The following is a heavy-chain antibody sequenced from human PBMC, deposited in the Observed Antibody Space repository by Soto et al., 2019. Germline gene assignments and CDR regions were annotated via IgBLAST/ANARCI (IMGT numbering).Heavy chain of an antibody. J-gene: IGHJ4*02. CDR3: ARDPSHGSGSYLDY. D-gene: IGHD3-10*01. Sequence: QVQLVESGGGVVQPGRSLRLSCAASGFTFSNYGMHWVRQAPGKGLEWVAVIGYDGSNKYYADSVKGRFTISRDNSKNTLYVQMNSLRAEDTAVYYCARDPSHGSGSYLDYWGQGTLVTVSS. CDR1: GFTFSNYG. V-gene: IGHV3-33*01. CDR2: IGYDGSNK.